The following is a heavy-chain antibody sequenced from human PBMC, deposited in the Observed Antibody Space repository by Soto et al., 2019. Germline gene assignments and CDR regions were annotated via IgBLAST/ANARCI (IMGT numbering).Heavy chain of an antibody. Sequence: SETLSLTCTVSGYSISSGYHWAWIRQPPGKGLEWLGSVHYSGNTYYNPSLKSRLTISVNKSKNQFSLNLSSVTAADTAVYYCARQDRVVAEGRWFDPWGQGTLVTVSS. D-gene: IGHD2-15*01. CDR1: GYSISSGYH. CDR3: ARQDRVVAEGRWFDP. V-gene: IGHV4-38-2*02. CDR2: VHYSGNT. J-gene: IGHJ5*02.